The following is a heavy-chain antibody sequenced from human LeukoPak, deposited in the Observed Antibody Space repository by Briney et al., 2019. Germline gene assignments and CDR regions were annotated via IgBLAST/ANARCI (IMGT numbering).Heavy chain of an antibody. V-gene: IGHV4-30-4*01. J-gene: IGHJ4*02. CDR3: ARRIVGAIRPFDY. D-gene: IGHD1-26*01. CDR2: IYYSGST. Sequence: PSETLSLTCTVSGGSISSGDYYWSWIRQPPGKGLEWIGYIYYSGSTYYNPSLKSRVTISVDTSKNHFSLKLSSVTAADTGVYYCARRIVGAIRPFDYWGQGTLVIVSS. CDR1: GGSISSGDYY.